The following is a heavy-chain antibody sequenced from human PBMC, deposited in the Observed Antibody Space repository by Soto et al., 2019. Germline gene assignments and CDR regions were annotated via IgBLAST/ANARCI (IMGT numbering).Heavy chain of an antibody. J-gene: IGHJ5*02. CDR1: GYTFTGYY. CDR2: INPNSGGT. CDR3: ARERRRYYWFDP. V-gene: IGHV1-2*04. D-gene: IGHD3-9*01. Sequence: QVQLVQSGAEVKKPGASVKVSCKASGYTFTGYYMHWVRQAPGQGLEWMGWINPNSGGTNYAQEFQGWVTMTRDTSISTAYMELSRLRSDDTAVYYCARERRRYYWFDPWGQGTLVTVSS.